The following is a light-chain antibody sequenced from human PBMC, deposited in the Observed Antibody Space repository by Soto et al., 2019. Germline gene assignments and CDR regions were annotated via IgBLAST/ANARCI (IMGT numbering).Light chain of an antibody. V-gene: IGLV2-14*01. CDR2: DVS. J-gene: IGLJ1*01. Sequence: ALTQPASVSGSPGQSITISCVGTSGDIGDYNYVSWYQQHPGKVPKVIIYDVSNRPSGVSYRFSGTKSGNTASLTVSGLQAEDEADYYCCSYTRSGTRIFGTGTKVTVL. CDR3: CSYTRSGTRI. CDR1: SGDIGDYNY.